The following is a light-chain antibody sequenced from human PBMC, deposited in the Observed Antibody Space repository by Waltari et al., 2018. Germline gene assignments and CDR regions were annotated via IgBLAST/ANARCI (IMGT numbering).Light chain of an antibody. J-gene: IGLJ2*01. CDR2: EVT. CDR1: NSDIGNYEY. Sequence: QSALTQPASVSGSLGQSITISCTGTNSDIGNYEYVSWYQQHPGKPPKLMIFEVTNRPSGVSDRFSGSKSGNTASLTISGLQAEDAADYYCSSFRRRGTVDTVIFGGGTKLAVV. V-gene: IGLV2-14*01. CDR3: SSFRRRGTVDTVI.